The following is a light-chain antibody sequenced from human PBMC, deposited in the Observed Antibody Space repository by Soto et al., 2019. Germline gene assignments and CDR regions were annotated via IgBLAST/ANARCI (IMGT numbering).Light chain of an antibody. V-gene: IGKV3-15*01. J-gene: IGKJ3*01. Sequence: EIVLTQSPATLSWSPGQRATLSCRASQSVSSYLAWYQQKPGQAPRLLIYGASTRATGIPARFSGSGSGTEFTLTISSLQSEDFAVYYCQQYNNWPFTFGPGTKVDIK. CDR3: QQYNNWPFT. CDR1: QSVSSY. CDR2: GAS.